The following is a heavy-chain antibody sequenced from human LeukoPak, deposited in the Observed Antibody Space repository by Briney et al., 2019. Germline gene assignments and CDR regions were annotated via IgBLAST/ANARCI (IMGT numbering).Heavy chain of an antibody. J-gene: IGHJ4*02. CDR2: ISSNGGST. V-gene: IGHV3-64*01. CDR1: GFTFSSYA. CDR3: ARDLYYYDSSGH. D-gene: IGHD3-22*01. Sequence: GGSLRLSCAASGFTFSSYAMHWVRQAPGKGLEYVSAISSNGGSTYYANSVKGRFTISRDNSKNTLYLQMNSLRAEDTAVYYCARDLYYYDSSGHWGQGTLVTVSS.